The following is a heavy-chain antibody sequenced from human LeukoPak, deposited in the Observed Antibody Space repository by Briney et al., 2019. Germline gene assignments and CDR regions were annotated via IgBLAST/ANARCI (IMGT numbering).Heavy chain of an antibody. D-gene: IGHD6-13*01. J-gene: IGHJ4*02. CDR1: GFRFDDYG. CDR2: ISSSSSTI. V-gene: IGHV3-48*04. CDR3: ARDQSIAAAVGNY. Sequence: GGSLRLSCAASGFRFDDYGMSWIRQAPGKGLEWVSYISSSSSTIYYADSVKGRFTISRDNAKNSLYLQMNSLRAEDTAVYYCARDQSIAAAVGNYWGQGTLVTVSS.